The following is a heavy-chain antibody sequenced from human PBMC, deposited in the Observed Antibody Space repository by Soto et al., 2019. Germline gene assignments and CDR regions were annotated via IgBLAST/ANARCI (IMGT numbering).Heavy chain of an antibody. CDR2: INSDGRTR. CDR3: VRGYSGTYRIDX. CDR1: GFTFSNCW. Sequence: GGSLRLSCAASGFTFSNCWMHWVRQVPGKGLVWVSRINSDGRTREYKDSVKGRFTISRDNAKSKLHLQMNSLRAEDTAVYFCVRGYSGTYRIDXWGQVALVTVSX. D-gene: IGHD1-26*01. J-gene: IGHJ4*02. V-gene: IGHV3-74*01.